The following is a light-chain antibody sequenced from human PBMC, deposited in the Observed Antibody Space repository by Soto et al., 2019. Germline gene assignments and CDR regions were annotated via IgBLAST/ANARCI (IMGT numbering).Light chain of an antibody. CDR2: GAS. CDR1: QAVSSNY. CDR3: QQYGDLPWT. V-gene: IGKV3-20*01. J-gene: IGKJ1*01. Sequence: ALTKSPGTLSSSPGERATLSCRASQAVSSNYLAWYQQKPGQAPRLLISGASGRATGVPDRFSGSGSGTDFTLTIDRLESEDFAVYFCQQYGDLPWTFAQGTKVDIK.